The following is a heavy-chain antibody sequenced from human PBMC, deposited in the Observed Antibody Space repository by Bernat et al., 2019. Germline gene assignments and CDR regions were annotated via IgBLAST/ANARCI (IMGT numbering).Heavy chain of an antibody. Sequence: EVQLVESGGGLVKPGGSLRLSCAASGFTFSNAWMSWVRQAPGKGLEWVGRIKSKTDGGTTDYAAPVKGRFTISRDDSKNTLYLQMNSLKTEDTAVYDWTTDRVNIVVVPAATNFDYWGQGTLVTVSS. CDR3: TTDRVNIVVVPAATNFDY. CDR2: IKSKTDGGTT. CDR1: GFTFSNAW. D-gene: IGHD2-2*01. J-gene: IGHJ4*02. V-gene: IGHV3-15*01.